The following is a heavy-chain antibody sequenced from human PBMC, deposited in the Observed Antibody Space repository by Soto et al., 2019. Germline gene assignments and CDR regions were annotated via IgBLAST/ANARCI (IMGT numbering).Heavy chain of an antibody. Sequence: QVQLVQSGAEVKKPGASVKVSCKASGYTFTSYGISWVRQAPGQGLEWMGWISAYNGNTNYAQKLQGRGTMTTDTSTSTAYMELRSLRSDDTAVYYCATPSGIAAAGTEDYYYYYGMDVWGQGTTVTVSS. CDR3: ATPSGIAAAGTEDYYYYYGMDV. D-gene: IGHD6-13*01. V-gene: IGHV1-18*01. CDR2: ISAYNGNT. J-gene: IGHJ6*02. CDR1: GYTFTSYG.